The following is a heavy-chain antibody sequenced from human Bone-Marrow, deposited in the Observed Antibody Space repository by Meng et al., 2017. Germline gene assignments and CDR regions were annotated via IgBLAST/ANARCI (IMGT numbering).Heavy chain of an antibody. Sequence: DVQLVVSGGGLVKPGGSLRLSCAAAGFALRNNWMHWVRQAPGEGLVWVARMNPGETTITHAGSVMGRFTISRDIARNTLNLQMNSLRAEDSALYFCVRDFGGESDFWGQGTLVTVSS. V-gene: IGHV3-74*03. D-gene: IGHD3-10*01. CDR2: MNPGETTI. CDR1: GFALRNNW. CDR3: VRDFGGESDF. J-gene: IGHJ4*02.